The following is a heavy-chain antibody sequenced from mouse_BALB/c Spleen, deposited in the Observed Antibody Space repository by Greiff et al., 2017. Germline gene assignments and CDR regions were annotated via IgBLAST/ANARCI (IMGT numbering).Heavy chain of an antibody. CDR2: IFPGTGTT. J-gene: IGHJ2*01. CDR3: ARRVYYVSSSYYFDY. CDR1: GYTFTSYW. Sequence: QVQLQQSGAELVKPGASVKLSCKTSGYTFTSYWIQWVKQRPGQGLGWIGEIFPGTGTTYYNEKFKGKATLTIDTSSSTACMQLSSLTSEDSTVYCCARRVYYVSSSYYFDYWGQGTTLTVSS. D-gene: IGHD1-1*01. V-gene: IGHV1S132*01.